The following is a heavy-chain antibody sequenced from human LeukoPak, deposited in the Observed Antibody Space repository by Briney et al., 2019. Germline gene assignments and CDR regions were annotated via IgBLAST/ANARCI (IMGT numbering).Heavy chain of an antibody. CDR3: ARERGEYDIDY. Sequence: SETLSLTCTVSGGSVNSSSYYWGWIRQPPGKGLEWIGSIYYSGSTYYNPSLESRVTMSVDTSKNQFSLKLSSETAADTAVYYCARERGEYDIDYWGQGTLVTVSS. D-gene: IGHD3-22*01. J-gene: IGHJ4*02. V-gene: IGHV4-39*07. CDR1: GGSVNSSSYY. CDR2: IYYSGST.